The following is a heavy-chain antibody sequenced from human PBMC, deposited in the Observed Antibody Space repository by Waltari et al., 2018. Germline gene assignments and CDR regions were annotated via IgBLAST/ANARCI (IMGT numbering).Heavy chain of an antibody. CDR3: ARTWGNSPPLGWLDP. CDR1: GGPFIDYS. V-gene: IGHV4-34*01. J-gene: IGHJ5*02. CDR2: ISQSGVP. D-gene: IGHD7-27*01. Sequence: QVQLHQWGAGLLKPSETLSLTCAVSGGPFIDYSWSWIRQPPGKGLEWIGEISQSGVPNYNPSLRSRVTRSVDTIKKRFSLKLTSVTAADTAVYFCARTWGNSPPLGWLDPWGQGTRVTISS.